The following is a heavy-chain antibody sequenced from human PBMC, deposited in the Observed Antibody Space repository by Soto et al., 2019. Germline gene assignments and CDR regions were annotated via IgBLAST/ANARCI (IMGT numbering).Heavy chain of an antibody. V-gene: IGHV1-3*01. D-gene: IGHD1-1*01. Sequence: QVQVVQSGAEVKKPGASVKVSCKASGYTFSTYAMHWVRQAPGQSLEWMGWINGGTGQTRYSQRFQDRVTITRDTPASTANMELTSLTSEDTAVYYCARGKGMEENYYYYGLDIWGQGTTVTGSS. CDR3: ARGKGMEENYYYYGLDI. CDR2: INGGTGQT. J-gene: IGHJ6*02. CDR1: GYTFSTYA.